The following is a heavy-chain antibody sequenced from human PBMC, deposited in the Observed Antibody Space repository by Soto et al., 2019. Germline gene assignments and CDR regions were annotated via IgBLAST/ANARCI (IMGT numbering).Heavy chain of an antibody. CDR3: ARRYSSSFDY. CDR1: GGSFSGYY. CDR2: ISYSGST. J-gene: IGHJ4*02. Sequence: PSETLSLTCAVSGGSFSGYYWAWIRQPPGKGLEWIGQISYSGSTNYNPSLKSRVFISIGTSNNQISLELSSVTAADTAVYYCARRYSSSFDYWGQGTLVTVSS. D-gene: IGHD6-13*01. V-gene: IGHV4-34*01.